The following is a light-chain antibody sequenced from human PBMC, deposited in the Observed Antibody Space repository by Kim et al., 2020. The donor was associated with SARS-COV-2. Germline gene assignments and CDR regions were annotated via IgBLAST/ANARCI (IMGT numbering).Light chain of an antibody. CDR3: QTWGTGIWV. J-gene: IGLJ3*02. CDR1: SGHSNNA. V-gene: IGLV4-69*01. CDR2: LNSDGSH. Sequence: SVKLTCTLSSGHSNNAIAWHQQQPEKGPRYLMKLNSDGSHSKGDGIPDRFSGSSSGAERYLTISSLQSEDEADYYCQTWGTGIWVFGGGTQLTVL.